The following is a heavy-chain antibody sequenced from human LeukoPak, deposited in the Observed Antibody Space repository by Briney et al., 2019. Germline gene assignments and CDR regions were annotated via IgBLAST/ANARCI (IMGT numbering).Heavy chain of an antibody. V-gene: IGHV3-30*02. CDR2: IRYDGSNK. Sequence: GGSVRLSCAASGFTFSSYGMHWVRQAPGKGLEWVAFIRYDGSNKYYADSVKGRFTISRDNSKNTLYLQMNSLRAEDTAVYYCAKSRIQLWSYYYYYYIDVWGKGTTVTVSS. D-gene: IGHD5-18*01. CDR3: AKSRIQLWSYYYYYYIDV. J-gene: IGHJ6*03. CDR1: GFTFSSYG.